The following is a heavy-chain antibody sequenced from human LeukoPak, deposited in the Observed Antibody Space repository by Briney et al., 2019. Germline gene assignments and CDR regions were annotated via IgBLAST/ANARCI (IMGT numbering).Heavy chain of an antibody. J-gene: IGHJ4*02. CDR2: IWYDGSNK. CDR3: AKDRRDGYNYPSN. CDR1: GFTFSIYG. Sequence: PGGSLTLSCAVSGFTFSIYGMYWVRHAPGEGLVWVGGIWYDGSNKYYAHSVKGRFTISRDNSKNPLYLQMNSLRADGTAVYYWAKDRRDGYNYPSNWGQGTLVTVSP. V-gene: IGHV3-33*06. D-gene: IGHD5-24*01.